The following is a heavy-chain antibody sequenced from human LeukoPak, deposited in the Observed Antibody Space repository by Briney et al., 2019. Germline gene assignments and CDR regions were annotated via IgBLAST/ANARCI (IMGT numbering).Heavy chain of an antibody. D-gene: IGHD3-10*01. CDR3: ARGELLWFGELLSYAFDI. Sequence: SVKVSCKASGFTFTTSAVQWVRQARGQRLEWIGWIVVGSANTNYAQKFQERVTITRDMSTNTAYMELSSLRSEDTAVYYCARGELLWFGELLSYAFDIWGQGTMVTVSS. CDR1: GFTFTTSA. J-gene: IGHJ3*02. V-gene: IGHV1-58*01. CDR2: IVVGSANT.